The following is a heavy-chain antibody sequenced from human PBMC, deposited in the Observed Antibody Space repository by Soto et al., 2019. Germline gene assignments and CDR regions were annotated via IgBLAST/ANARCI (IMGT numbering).Heavy chain of an antibody. Sequence: PSETLSLTCTVSGGSISSYYWSWIRQPPGKGLEWIGHIYYSGSTNYNPSLKSRVTISVDTSKNQFSLKLSSVTAADTAVYYCARGLISGSHYSGGWYYFDSWGQGTQVTVSS. V-gene: IGHV4-59*08. CDR3: ARGLISGSHYSGGWYYFDS. CDR2: IYYSGST. D-gene: IGHD1-26*01. CDR1: GGSISSYY. J-gene: IGHJ4*02.